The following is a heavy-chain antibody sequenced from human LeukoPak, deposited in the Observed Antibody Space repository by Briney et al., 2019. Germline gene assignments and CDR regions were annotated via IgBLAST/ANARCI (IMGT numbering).Heavy chain of an antibody. V-gene: IGHV3-48*03. D-gene: IGHD3-10*01. CDR1: GFTFSSYE. J-gene: IGHJ6*04. CDR2: ISSSGSTI. Sequence: GGSLRLSCAASGFTFSSYEMNWVRQAPGKGLEWVSYISSSGSTIYYADSVKGRFTTSRDNAKNSLYLQMNSLRAEDTAVYYCAREPRAPDYYGSGLKGGLDVWGKGTTVTVSS. CDR3: AREPRAPDYYGSGLKGGLDV.